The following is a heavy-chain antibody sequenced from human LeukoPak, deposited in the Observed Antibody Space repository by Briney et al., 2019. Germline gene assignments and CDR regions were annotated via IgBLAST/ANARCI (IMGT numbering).Heavy chain of an antibody. V-gene: IGHV1-2*02. CDR2: INPNSGGT. D-gene: IGHD3-3*01. J-gene: IGHJ3*02. CDR1: GYTSTCYY. Sequence: ASVKVSCKASGYTSTCYYMHWVRQAPGQGLEWMGWINPNSGGTNYAQKFQGRVTMTRDTSISTAYMELSRLRSDDTAVYYCARDREDFWSGYYTGAFDIWGQGTMVTVSS. CDR3: ARDREDFWSGYYTGAFDI.